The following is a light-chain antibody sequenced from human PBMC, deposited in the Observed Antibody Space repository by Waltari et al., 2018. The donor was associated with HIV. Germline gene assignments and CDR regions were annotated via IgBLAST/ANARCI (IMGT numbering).Light chain of an antibody. CDR2: GAS. Sequence: DIRMTQSPSSVSTSVGDRITITCRATQDIGDSLAWYQQRPGQVPQLLIYGASILHSGVPSRFTGSGSRTYFTLSITSVQPEDVATYFCQKYNSAPHTFGQGTKVEI. V-gene: IGKV1-27*01. J-gene: IGKJ1*01. CDR1: QDIGDS. CDR3: QKYNSAPHT.